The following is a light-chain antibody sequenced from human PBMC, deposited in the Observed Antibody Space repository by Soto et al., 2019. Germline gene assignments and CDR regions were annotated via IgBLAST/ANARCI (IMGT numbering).Light chain of an antibody. CDR2: GAS. Sequence: EIVLTQSPGTLSLSPGESATLSCRASQSVGMNYVAWFQHKRGQAPRLLIYGASSRATGVPDRFSGSGSGTDFTLTVSRLEPEDFAVYYCQQYADSPLTFGGGTKVEIK. CDR3: QQYADSPLT. CDR1: QSVGMNY. J-gene: IGKJ4*01. V-gene: IGKV3-20*01.